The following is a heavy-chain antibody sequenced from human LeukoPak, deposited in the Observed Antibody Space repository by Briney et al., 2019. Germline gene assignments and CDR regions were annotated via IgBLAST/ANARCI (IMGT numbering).Heavy chain of an antibody. V-gene: IGHV4-39*01. CDR3: ARHKPADFWSGYFDF. J-gene: IGHJ4*02. CDR1: GASISSGSHY. CDR2: IYYSGNT. Sequence: SETLSLTCTVSGASISSGSHYWGLIRQPPGKGLEYIGSIYYSGNTYYNPSLKSRATISVDTSKNQFSLKLSSVTAPDTALYYCARHKPADFWSGYFDFWGQGTLVTVSS. D-gene: IGHD3-3*01.